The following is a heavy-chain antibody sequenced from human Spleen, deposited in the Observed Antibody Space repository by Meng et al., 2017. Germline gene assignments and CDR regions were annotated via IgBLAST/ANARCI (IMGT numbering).Heavy chain of an antibody. Sequence: SETLSLTCTVSGGSISSSSYYWGWIRQPPGKGLEWIGEINHSGSTNYNPSLKSRVTISVDTSQNNLSLKLSSVTAADSAVYFCARMGTSDTGAPPDFPFDYWGQGTLVTVSS. D-gene: IGHD7-27*01. CDR2: INHSGST. CDR1: GGSISSSSYY. CDR3: ARMGTSDTGAPPDFPFDY. V-gene: IGHV4-39*02. J-gene: IGHJ4*02.